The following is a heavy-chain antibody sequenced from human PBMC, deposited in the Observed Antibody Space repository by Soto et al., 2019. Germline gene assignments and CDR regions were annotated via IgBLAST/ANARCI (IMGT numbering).Heavy chain of an antibody. CDR3: ARIQDYVGGSCPYDV. D-gene: IGHD3-16*01. Sequence: SGPTLVNPTETLTLTCTVSGFSLNDARVGVSWIRQPPGRALEWLAHIFSNDEKSYSTSLYNRLTISKDTSKSQVVLTTTNMGPVDTATYFCARIQDYVGGSCPYDVWGQGFLVTVSS. J-gene: IGHJ4*02. CDR2: IFSNDEK. CDR1: GFSLNDARVG. V-gene: IGHV2-26*01.